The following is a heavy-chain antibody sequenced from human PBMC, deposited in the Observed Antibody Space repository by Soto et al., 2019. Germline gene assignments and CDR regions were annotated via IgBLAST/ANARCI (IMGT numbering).Heavy chain of an antibody. CDR3: ARVMYSGSLTEYFQH. V-gene: IGHV3-7*01. D-gene: IGHD1-26*01. CDR1: GFTFSSYW. CDR2: IKQDGSEK. Sequence: GGSLRLSCAASGFTFSSYWMSWVRQAPGKGLEWVANIKQDGSEKYYVDSVKGRFTISRDNAKNSLYLQMNSLRAEDKAVYYCARVMYSGSLTEYFQHWGQGTLVTVSS. J-gene: IGHJ1*01.